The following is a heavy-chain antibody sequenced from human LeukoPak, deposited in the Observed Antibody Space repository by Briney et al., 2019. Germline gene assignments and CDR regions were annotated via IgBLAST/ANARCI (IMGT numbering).Heavy chain of an antibody. J-gene: IGHJ4*02. CDR2: IYYSGST. V-gene: IGHV4-59*12. CDR1: GGSISSYY. Sequence: SETLSLTCTVSGGSISSYYWSWIRQPPGKGLEWIGYIYYSGSTNYNPSLKSRVTISVDTSKNQFSLKLSSVTAADTAVYYCAREGEMATGGYYFGYWGQGTLVTVSS. D-gene: IGHD5-24*01. CDR3: AREGEMATGGYYFGY.